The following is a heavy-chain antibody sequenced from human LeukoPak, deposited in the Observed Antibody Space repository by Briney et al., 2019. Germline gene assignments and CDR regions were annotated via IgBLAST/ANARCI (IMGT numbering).Heavy chain of an antibody. CDR1: GFTVSSNY. J-gene: IGHJ5*02. CDR2: INSDGSST. V-gene: IGHV3-74*01. Sequence: GGSLRLPCAASGFTVSSNYMIWVRQAPGKGLVWVSRINSDGSSTSYADSVKGRFTISRDNAKNTLYLQMNSLRAEDTAVYYCARARNNWFDPWGQGTLVTVSS. CDR3: ARARNNWFDP.